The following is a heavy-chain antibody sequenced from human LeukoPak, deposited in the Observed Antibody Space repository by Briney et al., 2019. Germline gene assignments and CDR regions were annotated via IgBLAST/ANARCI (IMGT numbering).Heavy chain of an antibody. D-gene: IGHD5-18*01. CDR2: IAHSGDT. Sequence: PSETLSLTCTVSGGSITSYYWSWIRQPPGKGLECIAYIAHSGDTNYNPSLKSRATISMDTSKNQFSLKLNSVTAADTAVYYCGRTARVFDFWGQGIQVTFSS. CDR3: GRTARVFDF. V-gene: IGHV4-4*09. J-gene: IGHJ4*02. CDR1: GGSITSYY.